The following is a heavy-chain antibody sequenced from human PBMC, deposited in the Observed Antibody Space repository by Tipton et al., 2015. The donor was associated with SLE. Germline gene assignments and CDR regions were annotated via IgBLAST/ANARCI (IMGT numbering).Heavy chain of an antibody. D-gene: IGHD6-13*01. J-gene: IGHJ4*02. V-gene: IGHV4-59*01. CDR3: ARSYSSSYYFDY. Sequence: TLSLTCTVSGGSISSYYWSWIRQSPGKGLEWIGYIYYSGSTNYNPSLKSRVTISVDTPKNQFSLKLSSVTAADMAVYYCARSYSSSYYFDYWGQGTLVTVSS. CDR1: GGSISSYY. CDR2: IYYSGST.